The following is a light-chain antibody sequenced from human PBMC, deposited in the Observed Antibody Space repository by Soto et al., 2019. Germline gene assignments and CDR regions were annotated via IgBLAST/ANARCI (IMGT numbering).Light chain of an antibody. J-gene: IGLJ3*02. V-gene: IGLV2-14*01. CDR1: SSDVGGYNY. CDR3: SSYTSSSTRV. CDR2: EVS. Sequence: QSALTQPASVSGSPGQSITISCTGTSSDVGGYNYVSWYQQHPGKAPKLMIYEVSNRPSGVSNRFSGSKSGNTASLIISGLQAEDEADYYCSSYTSSSTRVFGVGTKLTVL.